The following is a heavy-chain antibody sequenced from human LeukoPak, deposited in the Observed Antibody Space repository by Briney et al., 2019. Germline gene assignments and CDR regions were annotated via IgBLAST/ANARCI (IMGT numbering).Heavy chain of an antibody. CDR1: GFTFSSYS. CDR3: ARAPPYYYDSSGYPPDAFDI. V-gene: IGHV3-21*01. CDR2: ISSSSSYI. J-gene: IGHJ3*02. Sequence: GGSLKLSCAASGFTFSSYSMNWVRQAPGKGLEWVSSISSSSSYIYYADSVKGRFTISRDNAKNSLYLQMSSLRAEDTAVYYCARAPPYYYDSSGYPPDAFDIWGQGTMVTVSS. D-gene: IGHD3-22*01.